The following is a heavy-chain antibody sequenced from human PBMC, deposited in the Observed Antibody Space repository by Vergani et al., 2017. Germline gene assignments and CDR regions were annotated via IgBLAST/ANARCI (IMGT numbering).Heavy chain of an antibody. CDR1: GFTFSSYS. D-gene: IGHD6-13*01. V-gene: IGHV3-21*01. Sequence: EVQLVESGGGLVKPGGSLRLSCAASGFTFSSYSMNWVRQAPGKGLEWVSSISSSSSYIYYADSVKGRFTISRDNANNSLYLQMNSLSAEDTAVYYCARDRQKYSSSWPKDYWGQGTLVTGSS. CDR3: ARDRQKYSSSWPKDY. J-gene: IGHJ4*02. CDR2: ISSSSSYI.